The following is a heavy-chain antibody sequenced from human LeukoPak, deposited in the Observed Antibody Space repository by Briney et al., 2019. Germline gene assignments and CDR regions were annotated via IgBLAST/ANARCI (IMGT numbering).Heavy chain of an antibody. CDR1: GFTFSSYS. J-gene: IGHJ6*03. V-gene: IGHV3-48*04. CDR3: ARGRQTPYYYMDV. CDR2: ITSSSSTI. Sequence: GGSLRLSCAASGFTFSSYSMNWVRQAPGKGLEEVSYITSSSSTIYYADSVKGRFTISRDNAKNSLYLQMNSLRAEDTAVFYCARGRQTPYYYMDVWGKGTTVTVSS.